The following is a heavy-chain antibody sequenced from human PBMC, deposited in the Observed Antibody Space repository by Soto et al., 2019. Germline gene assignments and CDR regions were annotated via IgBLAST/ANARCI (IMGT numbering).Heavy chain of an antibody. J-gene: IGHJ6*02. CDR1: GFTFSSYA. Sequence: GGSLRLSCAASGFTFSSYAISWVRQAPGKGLEWVSAISGSGGSTYHADSVKGRFTISRDNSKNTLYLQMNSLRAEDTDVSCCAKEDEGHFGMSVWGQATTDTVSS. CDR3: AKEDEGHFGMSV. CDR2: ISGSGGST. V-gene: IGHV3-23*01.